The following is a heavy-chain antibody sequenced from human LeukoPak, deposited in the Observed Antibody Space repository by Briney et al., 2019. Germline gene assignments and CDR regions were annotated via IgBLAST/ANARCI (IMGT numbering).Heavy chain of an antibody. CDR2: INPNSGGT. V-gene: IGHV1-2*02. Sequence: ASVKVSCKASGYIFTGYYIHWVRQAPGQGLEWMGWINPNSGGTEYEQKFQGRVTMTRDTSISTAYMEVRRLTSDDTAVYYCARDLEMATITDDYWGQGTLVTVSS. CDR3: ARDLEMATITDDY. D-gene: IGHD5-24*01. CDR1: GYIFTGYY. J-gene: IGHJ4*02.